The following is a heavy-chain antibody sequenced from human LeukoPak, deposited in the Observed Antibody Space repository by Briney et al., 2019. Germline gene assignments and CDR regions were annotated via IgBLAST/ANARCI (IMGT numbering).Heavy chain of an antibody. CDR1: GGSFSGYY. Sequence: PSETLSLTCAVYGGSFSGYYWSWIRQPPGKGLEWIGEINHSGSTNYNPSLKSRVTISVDTSKNQFSLKLSSVTAADTAVYYYARVTRFYRTFDYWGQGTLVTVSS. J-gene: IGHJ4*02. CDR2: INHSGST. CDR3: ARVTRFYRTFDY. D-gene: IGHD1-14*01. V-gene: IGHV4-34*01.